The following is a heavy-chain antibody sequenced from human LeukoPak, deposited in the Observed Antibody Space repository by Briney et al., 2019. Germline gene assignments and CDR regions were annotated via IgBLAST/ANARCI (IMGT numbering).Heavy chain of an antibody. CDR2: INPNSGGT. V-gene: IGHV1-2*02. CDR3: ARDIIAAAGSNWFDP. D-gene: IGHD6-13*01. CDR1: GYTFTGYY. Sequence: ASVKVSCKASGYTFTGYYMHWVRQAPGQGLEWMGWINPNSGGTNYAQKFQGRVTMTRDTSISTAYMELSRLRSDDTAVYYCARDIIAAAGSNWFDPWGQGTLVTVSS. J-gene: IGHJ5*02.